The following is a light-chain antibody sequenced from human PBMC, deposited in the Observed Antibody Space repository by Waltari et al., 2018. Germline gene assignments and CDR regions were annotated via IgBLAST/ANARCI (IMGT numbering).Light chain of an antibody. Sequence: DIVMTQSPDSQAVSLGDRATINCRFSQSILHNSNKNNYLTWYQQKEGQPPRLLISWASTRESGVPDRFSGSGSGTDFTLTISSLQAEDVAVYYCQQYYTAPYTFGQGAKLEIK. CDR3: QQYYTAPYT. V-gene: IGKV4-1*01. J-gene: IGKJ2*01. CDR2: WAS. CDR1: QSILHNSNKNNY.